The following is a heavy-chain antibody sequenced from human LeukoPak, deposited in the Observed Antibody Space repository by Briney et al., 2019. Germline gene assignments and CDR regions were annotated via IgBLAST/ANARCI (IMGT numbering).Heavy chain of an antibody. CDR3: AGCISKNCDDAIDI. D-gene: IGHD2-2*01. CDR1: GFTFSDYY. Sequence: GGSLRLSCAASGFTFSDYYMSWIRQAPGKGLEWVSYISSSGSTIYYADSVKGRFTISRDNAEKSLYLQMNSLRAEDTAVYYCAGCISKNCDDAIDIWGHGTMVSVSS. CDR2: ISSSGSTI. V-gene: IGHV3-11*04. J-gene: IGHJ3*02.